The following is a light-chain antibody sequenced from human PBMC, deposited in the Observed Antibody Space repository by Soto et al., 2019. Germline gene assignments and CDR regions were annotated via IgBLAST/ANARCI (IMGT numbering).Light chain of an antibody. CDR3: QQYGSSPGT. CDR1: QSVSSY. V-gene: IGKV3-20*01. J-gene: IGKJ3*01. Sequence: EIVLTQSPGTLSLSPGERATLSCRASQSVSSYLAWYLQKPGQAPRLLIYGASSRATGIPDRFSGSWSGTDFTLTISRLEPEDCAVYYCQQYGSSPGTFGPGTRVDIK. CDR2: GAS.